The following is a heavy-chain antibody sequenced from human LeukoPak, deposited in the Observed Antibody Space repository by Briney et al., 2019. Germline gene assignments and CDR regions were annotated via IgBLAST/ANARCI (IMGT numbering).Heavy chain of an antibody. D-gene: IGHD3-10*01. Sequence: HPGGSLRLSCAASGFPFSSYAMSWVRQAPGKGLEWVSAISGSGGSTYYADSVKGRFTISRDNSKNTLYLQMNSLRAEDTAVYYCAAMVPYYYYGMDVWGQGTTVTVSS. CDR3: AAMVPYYYYGMDV. CDR2: ISGSGGST. CDR1: GFPFSSYA. V-gene: IGHV3-23*01. J-gene: IGHJ6*02.